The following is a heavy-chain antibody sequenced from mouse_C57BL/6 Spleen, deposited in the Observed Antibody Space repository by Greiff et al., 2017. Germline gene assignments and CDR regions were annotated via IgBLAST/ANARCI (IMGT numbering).Heavy chain of an antibody. CDR1: GFTFSSYG. J-gene: IGHJ2*01. Sequence: EVQLVESGGDLVKPGGSLKLSCAASGFTFSSYGMSWVRQTPDKRLEWVATISSGGSYTYYPDSVKGRSTIYGDNAKNTLYLQMSSLKSEDTAMYYCAIGEGFITTVVEGGYFDYWGQGTTLTVSS. V-gene: IGHV5-6*01. CDR2: ISSGGSYT. CDR3: AIGEGFITTVVEGGYFDY. D-gene: IGHD1-1*01.